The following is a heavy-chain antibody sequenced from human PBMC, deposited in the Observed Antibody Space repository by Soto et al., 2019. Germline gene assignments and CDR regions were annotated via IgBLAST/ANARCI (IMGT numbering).Heavy chain of an antibody. Sequence: SETLSLTCAVSGDSISSSVWLTWVRQPPGKGLEWIGEVFHTGDTYFNPSLRSRVAMSVDKSTNEFSLKVTSVTAADTAIYYCARKAWVRFDYWGQGALVTVSS. CDR1: GDSISSSVW. J-gene: IGHJ4*02. V-gene: IGHV4-4*02. CDR3: ARKAWVRFDY. D-gene: IGHD7-27*01. CDR2: VFHTGDT.